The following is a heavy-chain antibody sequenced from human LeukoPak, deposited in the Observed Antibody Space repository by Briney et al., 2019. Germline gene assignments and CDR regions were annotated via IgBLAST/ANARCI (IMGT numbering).Heavy chain of an antibody. V-gene: IGHV3-21*01. CDR2: ISSSSSYI. CDR1: GFTFSSYS. J-gene: IGHJ6*03. D-gene: IGHD3-10*01. Sequence: GGSLRLSCAASGFTFSSYSMNWVRQAPGKGLEWVSSISSSSSYIYYADSVKGRFTISRDNAKNSLYLQMNSLRAEDTAVYYCARVLSGPGSFLSYYYYYMDVWGKGTTVTVSS. CDR3: ARVLSGPGSFLSYYYYYMDV.